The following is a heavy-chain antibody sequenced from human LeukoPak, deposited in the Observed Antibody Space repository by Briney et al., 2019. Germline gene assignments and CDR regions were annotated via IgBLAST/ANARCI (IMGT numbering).Heavy chain of an antibody. V-gene: IGHV1-8*01. Sequence: ASVKVSCKASGYTFTSYDINWVRQATGQGLEWMGWMNPDSGNTGSAQRFQGRITMTKDTPISTAYMELSSLRFEDTAVYYCARGPLVRLPSSFDPWGQGTLVTVSS. CDR1: GYTFTSYD. D-gene: IGHD3-16*02. J-gene: IGHJ5*02. CDR2: MNPDSGNT. CDR3: ARGPLVRLPSSFDP.